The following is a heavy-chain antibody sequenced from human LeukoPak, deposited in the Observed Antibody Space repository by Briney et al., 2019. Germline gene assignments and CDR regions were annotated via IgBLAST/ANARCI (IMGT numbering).Heavy chain of an antibody. Sequence: PGGSLRLSCAASGFTFNTYAMNWVRQAPGKGLEWISYISSISSTIYYADSVKGRFTISRDNAKNSLFLQMNSLRDEDTAVYYCARVGYSDYVPDYWGQGTLVTVSS. CDR2: ISSISSTI. CDR1: GFTFNTYA. J-gene: IGHJ4*02. D-gene: IGHD3-16*01. CDR3: ARVGYSDYVPDY. V-gene: IGHV3-48*02.